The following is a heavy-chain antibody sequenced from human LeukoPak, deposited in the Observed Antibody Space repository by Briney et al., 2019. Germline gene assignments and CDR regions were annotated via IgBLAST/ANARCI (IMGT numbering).Heavy chain of an antibody. CDR2: IKEDGTET. CDR1: GFTFSSYW. V-gene: IGHV3-7*03. J-gene: IGHJ4*02. Sequence: GGSLRLSCAAYGFTFSSYWMNWARLAPGKGLEWVANIKEDGTETYYVDSVKGRFTISRDNAKNSLYLQMNSLRVEDTAVYYCAKEGRSLQTYWGQGTLVTVSS. D-gene: IGHD5-24*01. CDR3: AKEGRSLQTY.